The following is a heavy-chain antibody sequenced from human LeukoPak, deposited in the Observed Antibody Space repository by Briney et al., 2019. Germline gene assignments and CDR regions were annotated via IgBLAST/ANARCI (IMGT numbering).Heavy chain of an antibody. D-gene: IGHD3-10*01. Sequence: ASVKVSCKASGYTFTSYAMHWVRQAPGQRLEWMGWINAGNGNTKYSQKFQGRVTITRDTSASTAYMELSSLRSEDTAVYYCARDKWAYGSGSYYNGPLDYWGQGTLVTVSS. V-gene: IGHV1-3*01. CDR3: ARDKWAYGSGSYYNGPLDY. CDR2: INAGNGNT. J-gene: IGHJ4*02. CDR1: GYTFTSYA.